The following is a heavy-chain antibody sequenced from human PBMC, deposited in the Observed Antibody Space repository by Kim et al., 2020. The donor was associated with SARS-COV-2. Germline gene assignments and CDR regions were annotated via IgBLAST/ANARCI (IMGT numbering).Heavy chain of an antibody. V-gene: IGHV7-4-1*02. J-gene: IGHJ6*02. CDR1: GYTFTSYA. CDR3: AAASPVLRYFDWLSPHYGMDV. D-gene: IGHD3-9*01. CDR2: INTNTGNP. Sequence: ASVKVSCKASGYTFTSYAMNWVRQAPGQGLEWMGWINTNTGNPTYAQGFTGRFVFSLDTSVSTAYLQISSLKAEDTAVYYCAAASPVLRYFDWLSPHYGMDVWGQGTTVTVSS.